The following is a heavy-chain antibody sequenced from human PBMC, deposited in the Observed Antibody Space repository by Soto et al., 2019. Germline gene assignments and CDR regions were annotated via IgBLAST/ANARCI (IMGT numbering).Heavy chain of an antibody. D-gene: IGHD3-10*01. CDR3: TRDWEITVSTWSFGGF. CDR2: IIPFHGVT. CDR1: GGTFSPYT. Sequence: QVPLVQSGAEVKKPWSSVKVSCKASGGTFSPYTINWVRQAPGQGLEWMGRIIPFHGVTNYAQKFQARVTITADKSTSTAYMELSGLRFEDTAMYYCTRDWEITVSTWSFGGFWGRGTLVTVSS. V-gene: IGHV1-69*08. J-gene: IGHJ4*02.